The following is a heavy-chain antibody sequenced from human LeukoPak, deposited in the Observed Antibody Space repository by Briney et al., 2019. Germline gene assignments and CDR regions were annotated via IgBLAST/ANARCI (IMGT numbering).Heavy chain of an antibody. J-gene: IGHJ3*02. CDR3: ARPCSSSSLDAFNI. D-gene: IGHD6-6*01. CDR2: IYPDDSDT. V-gene: IGHV5-51*01. Sequence: GESLKISCKASGYTFSNYWIGWVRQMPGKGLEWMGMIYPDDSDTRSSPSFQGQVTISADKSINTAYLQWSSLKASDTAMYYCARPCSSSSLDAFNIWGQGTMVTVSS. CDR1: GYTFSNYW.